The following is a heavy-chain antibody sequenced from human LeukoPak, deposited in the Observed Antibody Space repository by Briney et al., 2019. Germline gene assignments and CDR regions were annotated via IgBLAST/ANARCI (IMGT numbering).Heavy chain of an antibody. CDR1: GFTFSDYT. J-gene: IGHJ3*01. CDR3: ARVLLGMSAFDL. D-gene: IGHD3-9*01. V-gene: IGHV3-21*06. Sequence: GGSLRLSCVASGFTFSDYTMHWVRQAPGKALEWVSSINNGNNYIYYADSVKGRFTISRDNAKNSLFLQMNSLRADDTAVYSCARVLLGMSAFDLWGQGTMVSVSS. CDR2: INNGNNYI.